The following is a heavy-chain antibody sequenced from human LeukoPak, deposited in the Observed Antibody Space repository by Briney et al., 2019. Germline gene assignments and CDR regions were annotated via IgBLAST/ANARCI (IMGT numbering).Heavy chain of an antibody. D-gene: IGHD1-7*01. V-gene: IGHV4-59*01. Sequence: SETLSLTCAVYGGSFSGYYWSWIRQPPGKGLEWIGYIYYSGSTNYNPSLQSRVTISVDTSKNQFSLKLSSVTAADTAVYYCARQGITGTTSYFDYWGQGTLVTVSS. CDR2: IYYSGST. CDR1: GGSFSGYY. CDR3: ARQGITGTTSYFDY. J-gene: IGHJ4*02.